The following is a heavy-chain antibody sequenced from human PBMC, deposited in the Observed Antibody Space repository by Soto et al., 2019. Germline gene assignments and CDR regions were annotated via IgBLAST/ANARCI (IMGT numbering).Heavy chain of an antibody. J-gene: IGHJ4*02. CDR3: ARTNGDFDY. D-gene: IGHD4-17*01. Sequence: QVQLVQSGTEVRKPGASVKVSCKASGYTFTSYDINWVRQVTGQGLEWMGWMNPNSGYTGYAQKFQGRLTMTRDNSRRTAYMELSSLRSDDTAVYYCARTNGDFDYWGQGTLVTVSS. CDR2: MNPNSGYT. CDR1: GYTFTSYD. V-gene: IGHV1-8*01.